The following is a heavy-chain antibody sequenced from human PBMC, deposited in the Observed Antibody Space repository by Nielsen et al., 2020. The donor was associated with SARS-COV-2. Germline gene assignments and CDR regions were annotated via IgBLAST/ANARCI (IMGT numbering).Heavy chain of an antibody. D-gene: IGHD3-16*01. CDR2: IKQAGNEK. CDR1: GFTFSGYW. Sequence: GESLKISCAVSGFTFSGYWMTWVRQAPGKGLEWVASIKQAGNEKNYVDSVKGRFTISRDNANNSLYLQIDSLRAEDTAIYYCARARGGYDFDYWGQGTLVTVSS. V-gene: IGHV3-7*05. CDR3: ARARGGYDFDY. J-gene: IGHJ4*02.